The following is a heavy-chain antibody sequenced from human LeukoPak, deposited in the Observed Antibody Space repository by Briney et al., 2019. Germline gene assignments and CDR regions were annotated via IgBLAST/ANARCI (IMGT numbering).Heavy chain of an antibody. CDR2: INHSGST. Sequence: PSETLSLTCAVYGGSFSGYYWSWIRQPPGKGLEWIEEINHSGSTNYNPSLKSRVTISVDTSKNQFSLKLSSVTAADTAVYYCARGLGVFGVVRMFLGSNWFDPWGQGTLVTLSS. J-gene: IGHJ5*02. D-gene: IGHD3-3*01. V-gene: IGHV4-34*01. CDR1: GGSFSGYY. CDR3: ARGLGVFGVVRMFLGSNWFDP.